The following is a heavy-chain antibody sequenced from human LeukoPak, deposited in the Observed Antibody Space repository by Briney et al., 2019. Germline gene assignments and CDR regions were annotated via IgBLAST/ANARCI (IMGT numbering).Heavy chain of an antibody. Sequence: SVKVSCKASGGTFSSYAISWVRQAPGQGLEWMGGIIPIFGTANYAQKFQGRVTITTDESTSTAYMELSSLRSEDTAVYYCARDYYDSSGYYYVFALVRIFDYWGQGTLVTVSS. CDR3: ARDYYDSSGYYYVFALVRIFDY. CDR2: IIPIFGTA. V-gene: IGHV1-69*05. CDR1: GGTFSSYA. J-gene: IGHJ4*02. D-gene: IGHD3-22*01.